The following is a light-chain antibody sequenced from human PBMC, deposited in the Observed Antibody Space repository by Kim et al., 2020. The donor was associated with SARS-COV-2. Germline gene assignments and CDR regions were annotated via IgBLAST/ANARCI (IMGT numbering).Light chain of an antibody. CDR2: DAT. J-gene: IGKJ4*01. CDR3: QQYDTLPLS. CDR1: QDITTD. Sequence: ASIGDKVSITCQESQDITTDLTWYQHKPGRAPRLLIYDATTLETGVPPRFSGTGSGKDFTFTNSNLQPEDGGTYYCQQYDTLPLSFGGGTKVDIK. V-gene: IGKV1-33*01.